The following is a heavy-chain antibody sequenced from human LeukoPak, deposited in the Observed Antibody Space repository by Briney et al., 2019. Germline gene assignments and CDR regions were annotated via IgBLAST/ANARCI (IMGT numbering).Heavy chain of an antibody. Sequence: PSQTLSLTCTVSGGSISSGDYYWSWIRQPPGKGLEWIGYIYYSGSTYYNPSLKSRVTISVDTSKNQFSLKLSSVTAADTAVYYCARDLGGYEPDAFDIWGQGTMVTVSS. V-gene: IGHV4-30-4*01. J-gene: IGHJ3*02. CDR2: IYYSGST. CDR1: GGSISSGDYY. CDR3: ARDLGGYEPDAFDI. D-gene: IGHD3-10*01.